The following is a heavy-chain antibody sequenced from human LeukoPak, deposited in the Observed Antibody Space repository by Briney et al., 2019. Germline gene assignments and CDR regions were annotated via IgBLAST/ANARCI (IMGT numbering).Heavy chain of an antibody. CDR1: GGSISSSSHY. D-gene: IGHD3-22*01. CDR3: ARQVGSGYEIDY. J-gene: IGHJ4*02. Sequence: SETLSLTCTVSGGSISSSSHYWGWIRQPPGKGLEWIGSIYYSGSTYYNPSLKSRVTISVDTSKNQFSLKLSSVTAADTAVYYCARQVGSGYEIDYWGQGTLVTVSS. V-gene: IGHV4-39*01. CDR2: IYYSGST.